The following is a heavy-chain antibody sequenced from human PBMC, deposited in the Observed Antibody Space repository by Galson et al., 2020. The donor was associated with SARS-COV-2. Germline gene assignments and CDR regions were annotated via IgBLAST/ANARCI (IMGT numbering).Heavy chain of an antibody. CDR3: ARDLNYCSGGSCYAAYGMDV. J-gene: IGHJ6*02. Sequence: ASVKVSCKASGYTFTSYYMHWVRQAPGQGLEWMGIINPSGGSTSYAQKFQGRVTMTRDTSTSTVYMELSSLRSEDTAVYYCARDLNYCSGGSCYAAYGMDVWGQGTTVTVS. D-gene: IGHD2-15*01. CDR2: INPSGGST. CDR1: GYTFTSYY. V-gene: IGHV1-46*01.